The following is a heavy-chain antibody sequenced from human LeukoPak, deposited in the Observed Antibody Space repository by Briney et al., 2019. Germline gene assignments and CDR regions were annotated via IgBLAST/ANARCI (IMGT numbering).Heavy chain of an antibody. V-gene: IGHV4-31*03. D-gene: IGHD4-11*01. CDR1: NGSITSGGYY. CDR2: IYHTGST. J-gene: IGHJ5*02. Sequence: SQTLSLTCTVSNGSITSGGYYWSWLRQHPGKGLEWIGHIYHTGSTYYNSSLKSRLTMSVDTSKNEFSLRLNSVTVADTAVYYCARDGVVTTTPRFDPWGQGTLVTVSS. CDR3: ARDGVVTTTPRFDP.